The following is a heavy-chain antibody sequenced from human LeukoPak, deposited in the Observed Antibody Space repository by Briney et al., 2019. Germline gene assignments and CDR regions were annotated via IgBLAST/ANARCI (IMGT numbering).Heavy chain of an antibody. J-gene: IGHJ4*02. CDR2: INPGGGSS. D-gene: IGHD2-15*01. Sequence: ASVKVSCKASGYTFTNYYLHWVRQAPGQGLEWMGVINPGGGSSTYAQKFQGRVTMTRDTSISTAYMELSRLRSDDTAVYYCATCSGGSCYLFHYWGQGTLVTVSS. V-gene: IGHV1-46*01. CDR1: GYTFTNYY. CDR3: ATCSGGSCYLFHY.